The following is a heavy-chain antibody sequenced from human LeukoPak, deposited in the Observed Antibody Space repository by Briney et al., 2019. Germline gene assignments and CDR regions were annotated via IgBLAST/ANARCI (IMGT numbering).Heavy chain of an antibody. J-gene: IGHJ4*02. CDR2: IIPILGIA. CDR1: GLTLSSYA. Sequence: GASVKVSCKASGLTLSSYAISWVRQAPGQGLEWIGRIIPILGIANYAQKFQGRVTITADKSTSTAYMELSSLGSEDTDVYYCDSGPMVRGVIIDFDYWGQGTLVTVSS. D-gene: IGHD3-10*01. V-gene: IGHV1-69*04. CDR3: DSGPMVRGVIIDFDY.